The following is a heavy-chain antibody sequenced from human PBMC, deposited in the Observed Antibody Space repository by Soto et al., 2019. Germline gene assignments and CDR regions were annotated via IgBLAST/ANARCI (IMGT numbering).Heavy chain of an antibody. CDR1: GGTFSSYA. CDR2: IIPIFDTA. V-gene: IGHV1-69*12. CDR3: ASHDITGTWLYYYGMDV. J-gene: IGHJ6*02. D-gene: IGHD1-7*01. Sequence: QVQLVQSGAAVKKPGSSVKVSCKASGGTFSSYAISWVRQAPGQGLEWMGGIIPIFDTADYAQKFQGRVTITADESTSTAYMELSSLRSEDTAVYYCASHDITGTWLYYYGMDVWGHGTTVTVSS.